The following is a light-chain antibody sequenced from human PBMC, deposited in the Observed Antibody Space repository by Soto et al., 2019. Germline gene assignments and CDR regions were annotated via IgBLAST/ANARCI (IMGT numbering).Light chain of an antibody. CDR1: QSISSW. J-gene: IGKJ1*01. Sequence: DIQMTQSPSTLSASVGDRVTITCRASQSISSWLAWYQQKPGKAPKLLIYDASSLESGVPSRFSGSASGTEFTLTISSLQPDDFATYYCQHYSGYSTFGQGTKVDIK. V-gene: IGKV1-5*01. CDR2: DAS. CDR3: QHYSGYST.